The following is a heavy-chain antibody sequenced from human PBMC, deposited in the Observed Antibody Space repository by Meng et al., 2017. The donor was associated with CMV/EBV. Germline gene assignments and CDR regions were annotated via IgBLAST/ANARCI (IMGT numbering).Heavy chain of an antibody. V-gene: IGHV4-39*07. CDR1: GGSISSSSYY. CDR3: ASSAYDFWSGYGWFDP. J-gene: IGHJ5*02. Sequence: GSLRLSCTVSGGSISSSSYYWGWIRQPPGKGLEWIGSIYYSGSTYYNPSLKSRVTISVDTSKNQFSLKQSSVTAADTAVYYCASSAYDFWSGYGWFDPWGQGTLVTVSS. D-gene: IGHD3-3*01. CDR2: IYYSGST.